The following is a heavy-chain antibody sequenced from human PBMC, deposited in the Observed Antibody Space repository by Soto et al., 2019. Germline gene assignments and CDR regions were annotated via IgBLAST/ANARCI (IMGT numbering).Heavy chain of an antibody. J-gene: IGHJ2*01. CDR3: ASGIAAAGVKWYYDL. V-gene: IGHV3-30*03. CDR1: GFTFSTYG. CDR2: ISYDGSNE. D-gene: IGHD6-13*01. Sequence: QVQLVESGGGVVQPGRSLRLSCAASGFTFSTYGMHWVRQAPGKGLEWVAVISYDGSNEYYADSVKGRFTISRDNSKNTLYLHMNSLRAEDTGGYYCASGIAAAGVKWYYDLWGRGTLVTVSS.